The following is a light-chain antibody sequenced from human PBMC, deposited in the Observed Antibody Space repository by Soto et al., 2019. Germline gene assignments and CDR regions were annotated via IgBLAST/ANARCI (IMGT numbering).Light chain of an antibody. CDR3: QQYDDIPYT. Sequence: DIQMTQSPSSLSASVGDRVTITCQASQDISDYVNWYQQKPGKAPNLLIYDASNLKTGVPSRFSASRSGTDFTFTISSLQPEDFATYFCQQYDDIPYTFVQGTKLEIK. V-gene: IGKV1-33*01. CDR1: QDISDY. CDR2: DAS. J-gene: IGKJ2*01.